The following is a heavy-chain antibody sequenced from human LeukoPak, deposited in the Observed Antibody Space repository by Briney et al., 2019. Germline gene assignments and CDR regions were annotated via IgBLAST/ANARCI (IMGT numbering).Heavy chain of an antibody. CDR3: ARGSIVVVPAALFVGLNYYYYYYMDV. J-gene: IGHJ6*03. CDR2: INHSGST. CDR1: GGSFSGYY. D-gene: IGHD2-2*01. V-gene: IGHV4-34*01. Sequence: PSETLSLTCAVYGGSFSGYYWSWIRQPPGKGLEWIGEINHSGSTNYNPSLKSRVTISVDTSKNQFSLKLSSVTAADTAVYYCARGSIVVVPAALFVGLNYYYYYYMDVWGKGITVTVSS.